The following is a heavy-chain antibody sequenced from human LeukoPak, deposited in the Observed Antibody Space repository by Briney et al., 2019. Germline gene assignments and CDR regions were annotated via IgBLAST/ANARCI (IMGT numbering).Heavy chain of an antibody. Sequence: PGRSLRLSCAASGFTFRSYGMHWVRQAPGKGLEWVAVISYDGSNKYYADSVKGQFTISRDNSKNTLYLQMNSLRAEDTAVYYCATDGETYSSGWYDEFDYWGQGTLVTVSS. CDR1: GFTFRSYG. CDR2: ISYDGSNK. J-gene: IGHJ4*02. D-gene: IGHD6-19*01. V-gene: IGHV3-30*03. CDR3: ATDGETYSSGWYDEFDY.